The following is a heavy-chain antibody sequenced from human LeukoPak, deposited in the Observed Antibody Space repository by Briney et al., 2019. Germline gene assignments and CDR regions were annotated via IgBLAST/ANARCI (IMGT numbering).Heavy chain of an antibody. CDR1: GGSISSYY. D-gene: IGHD6-19*01. CDR2: IYTSGST. CDR3: ARGWLAENWFDP. V-gene: IGHV4-4*07. Sequence: SETLSLTCTVSGGSISSYYWSWIRQPAGKGLEWIGRIYTSGSTNYNPSLKSRVTMSVDTSKNQFSLELSSVTAADTAVYYCARGWLAENWFDPWGQGTLVTVSS. J-gene: IGHJ5*02.